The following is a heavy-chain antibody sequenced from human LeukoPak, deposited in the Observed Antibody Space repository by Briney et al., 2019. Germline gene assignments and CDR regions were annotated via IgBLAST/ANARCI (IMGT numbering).Heavy chain of an antibody. Sequence: GGSLRLSCAASGFTFSSYAMHWVRQAPGKGLEWVSAIVGSGSSTYYADSVKGRFTISRDNSKNTLYLQMNSLRAEDTAVYYCAKDRVRFSSRVDAFDIWGRGIMVTVSS. CDR2: IVGSGSST. CDR3: AKDRVRFSSRVDAFDI. CDR1: GFTFSSYA. D-gene: IGHD6-13*01. J-gene: IGHJ3*02. V-gene: IGHV3-23*01.